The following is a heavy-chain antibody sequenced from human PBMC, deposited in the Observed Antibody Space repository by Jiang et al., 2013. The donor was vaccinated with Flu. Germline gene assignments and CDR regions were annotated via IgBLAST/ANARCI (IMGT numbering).Heavy chain of an antibody. CDR3: AKKKNPGDFYYYMDV. CDR2: ISDSGGRT. D-gene: IGHD1-14*01. Sequence: VQLLESGGSVVQPGGSLRLSCAASGFTFSNYAMTWVRQGPGKGLEWLSGISDSGGRTYYAESVTGRFTISRDNSKNMVYLQMSSLRAEDTAVYYCAKKKNPGDFYYYMDVWGKGTTVTVSS. V-gene: IGHV3-23*01. J-gene: IGHJ6*03. CDR1: GFTFSNYA.